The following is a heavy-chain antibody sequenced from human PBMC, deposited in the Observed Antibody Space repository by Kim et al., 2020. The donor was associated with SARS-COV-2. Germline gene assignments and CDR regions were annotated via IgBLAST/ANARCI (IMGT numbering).Heavy chain of an antibody. J-gene: IGHJ6*02. CDR2: IYHIGST. V-gene: IGHV4-4*02. CDR1: GGPISSSNW. Sequence: SETLSLTCAVSGGPISSSNWWSWVRQPPGKGLEWIGEIYHIGSTNYNPSLKSRVTISVDKSKNQISLKLSSVTAADTAVYYCARVSESITMIVVVRAYYYYGMDDWGQGTTVTVSS. CDR3: ARVSESITMIVVVRAYYYYGMDD. D-gene: IGHD3-22*01.